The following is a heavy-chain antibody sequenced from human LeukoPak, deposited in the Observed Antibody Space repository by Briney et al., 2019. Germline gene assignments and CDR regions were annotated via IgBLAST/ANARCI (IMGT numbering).Heavy chain of an antibody. J-gene: IGHJ4*02. D-gene: IGHD3-16*02. CDR3: ARHVMITFGGVIASYYFDY. V-gene: IGHV5-51*01. CDR2: IFPGDSET. Sequence: GESLKISCQGSGYSFTNYWIGWVRQMPGKGLEWMGVIFPGDSETKYSPAFQGQVTISADKSISTAYLQWSSLKASDTAMYYCARHVMITFGGVIASYYFDYWGQGTLVTVSS. CDR1: GYSFTNYW.